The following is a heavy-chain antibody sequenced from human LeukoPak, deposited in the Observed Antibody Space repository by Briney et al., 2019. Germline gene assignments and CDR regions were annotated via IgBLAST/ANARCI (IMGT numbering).Heavy chain of an antibody. V-gene: IGHV4-39*01. J-gene: IGHJ4*02. D-gene: IGHD5-18*01. CDR2: IDYSGST. CDR1: NGSISSGSYY. Sequence: PSETLSLTCTVSNGSISSGSYYWGWIRQSPGKGLEWIASIDYSGSTYYNPSLESRVTITVDTSKSQFSLNLTSMNAADTAVYYCARLRNIALVKDWTSLHFDHWGQGTLATVSS. CDR3: ARLRNIALVKDWTSLHFDH.